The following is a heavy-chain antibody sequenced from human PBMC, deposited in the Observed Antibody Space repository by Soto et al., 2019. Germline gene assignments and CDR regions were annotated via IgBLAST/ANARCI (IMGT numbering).Heavy chain of an antibody. D-gene: IGHD4-17*01. Sequence: QVQLVQSGAEVKKPGASVKVSCKASGYTFTSYGISWVRQAPGQGLEWMGWNSAYNGNTNYAQKRRGRXNXTXDXXTNTAFMELRSLRSDDTAVYYLAGERGYGDYDSGYWGQGTLVTVSS. J-gene: IGHJ4*02. CDR3: AGERGYGDYDSGY. CDR1: GYTFTSYG. CDR2: NSAYNGNT. V-gene: IGHV1-18*01.